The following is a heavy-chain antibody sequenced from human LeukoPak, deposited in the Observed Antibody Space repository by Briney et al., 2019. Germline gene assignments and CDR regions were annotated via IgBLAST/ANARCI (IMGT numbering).Heavy chain of an antibody. V-gene: IGHV1-18*01. D-gene: IGHD2-21*01. CDR3: ARRFLNSHPIYYYMDV. Sequence: ASVQVSCKASGYNFLNYGISWVRQAPGQGLEWMGWISGKTGNINYAQKFQARATMTRDTSTSTAYMELRSLRSDDTAVYFCARRFLNSHPIYYYMDVWAKGTTVIVSS. CDR2: ISGKTGNI. J-gene: IGHJ6*03. CDR1: GYNFLNYG.